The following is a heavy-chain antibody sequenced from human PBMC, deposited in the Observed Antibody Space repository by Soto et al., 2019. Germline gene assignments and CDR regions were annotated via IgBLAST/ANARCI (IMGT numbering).Heavy chain of an antibody. J-gene: IGHJ4*02. D-gene: IGHD6-6*01. V-gene: IGHV3-30-3*01. CDR3: ERDRSSSGPDY. CDR2: ISYDGSNK. Sequence: GGSLRLSCAASGFTFSSYAMHWVRQAPGKGLEWVAVISYDGSNKYYADSVKGRFTISRDNSKNTLYLQMNSLRAEDTAVYYCERDRSSSGPDYWGQGTLVTVSS. CDR1: GFTFSSYA.